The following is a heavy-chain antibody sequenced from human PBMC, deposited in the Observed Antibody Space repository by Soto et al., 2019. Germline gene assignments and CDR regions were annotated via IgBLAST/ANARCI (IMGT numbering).Heavy chain of an antibody. D-gene: IGHD1-1*01. CDR1: GGTFSSYA. CDR2: IIPIFGTA. J-gene: IGHJ6*02. Sequence: QVQLVQSGAEVKKPGSSVKVSCKASGGTFSSYAISWVRQAPGQGLEWMGGIIPIFGTANYAQKFQGRVTITPDESTSPAYMELSSLRSEDTAVSYCARDPDRTSTYYYYGMDVWGQGTTVTLSS. CDR3: ARDPDRTSTYYYYGMDV. V-gene: IGHV1-69*05.